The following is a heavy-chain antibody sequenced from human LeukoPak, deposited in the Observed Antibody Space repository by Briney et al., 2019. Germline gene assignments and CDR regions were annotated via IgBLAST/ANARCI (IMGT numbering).Heavy chain of an antibody. J-gene: IGHJ3*02. Sequence: ASVKVSCKASGYTFTGYYMHWVRQAPGQGLEWMGWNNPNSGGTNYAQKFQGWVTMTRDTSISTAYMELSRLRSDDTAVYYCARAGAVAVLHGAFDIWGQGTMVTVSS. D-gene: IGHD6-19*01. V-gene: IGHV1-2*04. CDR2: NNPNSGGT. CDR1: GYTFTGYY. CDR3: ARAGAVAVLHGAFDI.